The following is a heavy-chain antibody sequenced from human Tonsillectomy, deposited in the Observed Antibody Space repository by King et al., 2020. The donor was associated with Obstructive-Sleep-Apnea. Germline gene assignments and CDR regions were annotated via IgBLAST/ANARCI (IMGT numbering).Heavy chain of an antibody. J-gene: IGHJ4*02. Sequence: QLVQSGAEVKKPGSSVKVSCKASGGPFSSYAINGVRQAPGQGLEWMGGLIPGVRLSNYAQKFQGRVTIIADKSTSTAYMERSSLRSEDTAVYYCGRGTSYYETSGHRGDYYFDYWGQGTLVTVSS. V-gene: IGHV1-69*04. CDR3: GRGTSYYETSGHRGDYYFDY. CDR1: GGPFSSYA. CDR2: LIPGVRLS. D-gene: IGHD3-22*01.